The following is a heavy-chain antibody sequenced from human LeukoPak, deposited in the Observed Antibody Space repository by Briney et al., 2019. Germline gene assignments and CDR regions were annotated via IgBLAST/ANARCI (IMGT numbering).Heavy chain of an antibody. J-gene: IGHJ4*02. CDR2: ISSSISTK. CDR3: AREPAALDSSGYSFDY. V-gene: IGHV3-48*01. Sequence: PGGSLRLSCAASGFTFSSYGMHWVRQAPGKGLEWVSYISSSISTKYYADSVKGRFTISRDNSKNTLYLQMNSLRAEDTAVYYCAREPAALDSSGYSFDYWGQGTLVTVSS. CDR1: GFTFSSYG. D-gene: IGHD3-22*01.